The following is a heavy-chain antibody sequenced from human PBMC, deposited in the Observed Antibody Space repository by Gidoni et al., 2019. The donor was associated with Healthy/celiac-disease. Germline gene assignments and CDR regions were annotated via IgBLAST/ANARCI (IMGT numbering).Heavy chain of an antibody. V-gene: IGHV4-34*01. CDR3: ARVGRLVRVVPAAIRYYYYYMDV. D-gene: IGHD2-2*01. CDR1: GGSFSGYY. Sequence: QVQLQQWGAGLLKPSETLSLTCAVYGGSFSGYYWSWLRQPPGKGLEWIGEINHSGSTNYNPSLKSRVTISVDTSKNQFSLKLSSVTAADTAVYYCARVGRLVRVVPAAIRYYYYYMDVWGKGTTVTVSS. J-gene: IGHJ6*03. CDR2: INHSGST.